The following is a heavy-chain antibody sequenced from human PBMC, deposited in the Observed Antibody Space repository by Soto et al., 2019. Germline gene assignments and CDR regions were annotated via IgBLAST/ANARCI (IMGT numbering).Heavy chain of an antibody. CDR1: GGSISSNHW. Sequence: QVQLQESGPELVKPSGTLSLICTVSGGSISSNHWWSWVRQSPGKGLEWIGEIYHDDSNNYNPSLKSRVSISIDKSKNQISLKLSSVTAADTAVYCCARAGEMATHFDYWGQGSLVTVSS. V-gene: IGHV4-4*01. J-gene: IGHJ4*02. CDR2: IYHDDSN. D-gene: IGHD2-15*01. CDR3: ARAGEMATHFDY.